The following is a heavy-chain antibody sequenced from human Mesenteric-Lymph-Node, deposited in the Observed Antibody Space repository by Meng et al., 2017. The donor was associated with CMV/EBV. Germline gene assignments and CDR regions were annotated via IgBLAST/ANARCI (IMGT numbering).Heavy chain of an antibody. D-gene: IGHD1-7*01. CDR2: IQYDGTNE. J-gene: IGHJ1*01. CDR1: GFTFSSYG. Sequence: GGSLRLSCAASGFTFSSYGMHWVRQAPGMGLEWVAFIQYDGTNEYYVESVKGRFTISRDNSKNTLYLQMNSLRAEDTAVYYCAKGAHHLNWNYAEYFQHWGQGTLVTVSS. CDR3: AKGAHHLNWNYAEYFQH. V-gene: IGHV3-30*02.